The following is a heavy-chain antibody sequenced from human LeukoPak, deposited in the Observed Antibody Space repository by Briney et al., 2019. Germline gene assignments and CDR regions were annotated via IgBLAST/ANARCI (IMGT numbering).Heavy chain of an antibody. J-gene: IGHJ4*02. CDR1: GFTFSSYS. Sequence: PGGSLRLSCAASGFTFSSYSMNWVRQAPGKGLEWVSSISSSSSYIYYADSVKGRFTISRDNAKNSLYLQMNSLRAEDTAVYYCAREVVGGDSDGYWGQGTLVTVSS. V-gene: IGHV3-21*01. CDR3: AREVVGGDSDGY. D-gene: IGHD1-26*01. CDR2: ISSSSSYI.